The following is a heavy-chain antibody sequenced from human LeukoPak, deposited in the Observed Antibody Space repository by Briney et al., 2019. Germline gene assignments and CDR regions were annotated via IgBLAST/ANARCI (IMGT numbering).Heavy chain of an antibody. V-gene: IGHV1-3*01. J-gene: IGHJ4*02. CDR1: GYTFTSYV. CDR3: ARGPFYDSSGYRKYYFDY. Sequence: ASVKVSCKASGYTFTSYVMHWVRQAPGQRLEWMGWINAGNGNTKYSQKFQGRVTITRDTSASTAYMELSSLRSEDTAVYYCARGPFYDSSGYRKYYFDYWGQGTLVTVSS. CDR2: INAGNGNT. D-gene: IGHD3-22*01.